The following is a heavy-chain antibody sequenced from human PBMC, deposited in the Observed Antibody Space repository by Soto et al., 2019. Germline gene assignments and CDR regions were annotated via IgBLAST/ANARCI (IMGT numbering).Heavy chain of an antibody. Sequence: ASVKVSCKASGYTFTGYYMHWVRQAPVQGLEWMGWINPNSGGTNYAQKFQGRVTMTRDTSISTAYMELSRLRSDDTAVYYCARDGYNWKLNWFDPWGQGTLVTVSS. CDR2: INPNSGGT. CDR3: ARDGYNWKLNWFDP. CDR1: GYTFTGYY. D-gene: IGHD1-20*01. V-gene: IGHV1-2*02. J-gene: IGHJ5*02.